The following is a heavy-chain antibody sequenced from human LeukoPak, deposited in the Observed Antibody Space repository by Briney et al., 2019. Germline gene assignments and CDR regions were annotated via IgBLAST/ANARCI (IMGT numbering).Heavy chain of an antibody. V-gene: IGHV1-8*01. J-gene: IGHJ6*03. CDR3: ARPTSRPSNYYHTDV. CDR2: MNPNNGNT. Sequence: ASVKVSCKASGYTFTSFDIKWVRQATGQGRWGMGWMNPNNGNTGYAQKFQGRVTMTRDTAISTAYMELSSLTYEDTAVYYCARPTSRPSNYYHTDVWGKGTTVTVSS. CDR1: GYTFTSFD. D-gene: IGHD5/OR15-5a*01.